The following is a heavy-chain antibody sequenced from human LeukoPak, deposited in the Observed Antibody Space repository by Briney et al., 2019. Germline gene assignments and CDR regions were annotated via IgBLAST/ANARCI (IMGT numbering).Heavy chain of an antibody. V-gene: IGHV5-51*01. Sequence: GASLKISCKGSGYSFANYWIGWVRHMPGKGLEWMGVIYPGDSDTRYSPSFQAQVTISADKSITTAYLQWSNLRASDTAMYFCAKLRDGRAFGAIDYWGQGTLVTVSS. CDR1: GYSFANYW. CDR3: AKLRDGRAFGAIDY. CDR2: IYPGDSDT. J-gene: IGHJ4*02. D-gene: IGHD3-10*01.